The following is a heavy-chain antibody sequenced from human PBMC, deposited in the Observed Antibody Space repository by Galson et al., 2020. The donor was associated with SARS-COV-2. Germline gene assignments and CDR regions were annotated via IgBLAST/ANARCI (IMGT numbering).Heavy chain of an antibody. CDR2: IFHSGGT. CDR3: ARLHYGEYAPEAFDI. CDR1: GTAISSGSYS. Sequence: SETPSLTCAVSGTAISSGSYSWHWIRQPPGQGRERIGYIFHSGGTYYNPSLKSRVTISGDRSKNQFSLRLSSVTAADTAVYYCARLHYGEYAPEAFDIWGPGTRVTVAS. D-gene: IGHD4-17*01. V-gene: IGHV4-30-2*01. J-gene: IGHJ3*02.